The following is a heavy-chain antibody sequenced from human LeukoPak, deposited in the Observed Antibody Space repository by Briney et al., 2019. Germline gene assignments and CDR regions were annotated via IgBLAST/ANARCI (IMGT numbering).Heavy chain of an antibody. D-gene: IGHD6-25*01. CDR2: IIPILGIA. V-gene: IGHV1-69*04. J-gene: IGHJ4*02. Sequence: GSSVKVSCKASGGTFSSYAISWVRQAPGQGLEWMGRIIPILGIANYAQKFQGRVTITADKSTSTAYMELMSLRSDDTAVYYCLRDAQRPRLTPDYWGQGTLVTVST. CDR3: LRDAQRPRLTPDY. CDR1: GGTFSSYA.